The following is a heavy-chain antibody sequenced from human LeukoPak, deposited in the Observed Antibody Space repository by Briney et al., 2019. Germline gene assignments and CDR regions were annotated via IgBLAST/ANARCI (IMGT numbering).Heavy chain of an antibody. CDR1: GYTFTTYY. CDR3: ARGGSMIFGVLND. CDR2: IDPNSSST. J-gene: IGHJ4*02. D-gene: IGHD3/OR15-3a*01. Sequence: ASVKLSCKASGYTFTTYYIHWVRQAPGQGLEWIGLIDPNSSSTYYAHSFQGRVTITRDTSISTAYMKLSRLRSDDTAVYYCARGGSMIFGVLNDWGQRARVTVSS. V-gene: IGHV1-2*02.